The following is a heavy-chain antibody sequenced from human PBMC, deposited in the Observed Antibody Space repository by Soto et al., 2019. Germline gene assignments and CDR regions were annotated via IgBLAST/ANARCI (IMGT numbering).Heavy chain of an antibody. CDR1: GGTFSNSA. CDR2: FITIFDAS. J-gene: IGHJ3*02. Sequence: QVQLVQSGAEVKKPGSSVKVSCKTSGGTFSNSAINCVRQAPGQGLEWMVGFITIFDASTYAQNFRVRVTITAEESTTTAYMEMSELSSEDKAMYYCARKAESYGFDNWGQGTLVTVYS. V-gene: IGHV1-69*01. D-gene: IGHD3-10*01. CDR3: ARKAESYGFDN.